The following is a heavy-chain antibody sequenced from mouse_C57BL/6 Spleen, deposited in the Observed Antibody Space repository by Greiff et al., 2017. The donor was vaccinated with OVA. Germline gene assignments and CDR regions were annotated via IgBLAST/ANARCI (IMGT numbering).Heavy chain of an antibody. J-gene: IGHJ2*01. V-gene: IGHV1-64*01. CDR1: GYTFTSYW. D-gene: IGHD2-4*01. CDR2: IHPNSGST. Sequence: QVQLQQPGAELVKPGASVKLSCKASGYTFTSYWMHWVKQRPGQGLEWIGMIHPNSGSTNYNEKFKSKATLTVDKSSSTAYMQRSSLTSEDSAVYYCARSDDYDGAYYFDYWGQGTTLTVSS. CDR3: ARSDDYDGAYYFDY.